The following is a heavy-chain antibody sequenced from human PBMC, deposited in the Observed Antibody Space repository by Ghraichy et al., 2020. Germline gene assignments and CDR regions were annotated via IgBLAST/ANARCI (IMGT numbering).Heavy chain of an antibody. CDR2: VKPDEGEK. CDR3: ARRVAVAGTWIWYFDL. V-gene: IGHV3-7*03. CDR1: GFTFSTSW. D-gene: IGHD6-19*01. J-gene: IGHJ2*01. Sequence: GDLRLSCEASGFTFSTSWMTWVRQAPGKGLEWVANVKPDEGEKDYVDSVKGRFTISRDNGNNSVYLQMNSLRADDTAVYYCARRVAVAGTWIWYFDLWGRGTLVTVSS.